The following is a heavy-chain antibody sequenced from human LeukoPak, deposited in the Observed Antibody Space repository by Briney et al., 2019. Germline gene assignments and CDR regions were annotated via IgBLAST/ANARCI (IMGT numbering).Heavy chain of an antibody. CDR3: ARGAPPQN. Sequence: SETLSLTCTVSGGSISSSYWSWIRQPPGKGLEWIGYIYYTGSTNYNPSLKSRVTISADTSKNHFSLKLSSVTAADTAVYYCARGAPPQNWGQGTLVTVSS. CDR1: GGSISSSY. V-gene: IGHV4-59*12. CDR2: IYYTGST. J-gene: IGHJ4*02.